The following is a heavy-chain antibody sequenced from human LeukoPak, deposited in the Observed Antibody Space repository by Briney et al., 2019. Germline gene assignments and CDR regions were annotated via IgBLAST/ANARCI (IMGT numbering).Heavy chain of an antibody. Sequence: GGSLRLSCAASGFTFRSHAVYWVRPAPGKGLEWVSGISGSGGDTYYAASVEGRFTISRDNSKNMVYLQMNSLSTEDTAVYYCTKTTSGYSSGRYPGWPVDYWGQGTLVTVSS. V-gene: IGHV3-23*01. D-gene: IGHD6-19*01. J-gene: IGHJ4*02. CDR1: GFTFRSHA. CDR2: ISGSGGDT. CDR3: TKTTSGYSSGRYPGWPVDY.